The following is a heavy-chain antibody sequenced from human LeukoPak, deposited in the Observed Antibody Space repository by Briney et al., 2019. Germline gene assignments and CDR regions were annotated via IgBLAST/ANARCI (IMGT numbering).Heavy chain of an antibody. J-gene: IGHJ4*02. CDR1: GFTFSSYA. Sequence: GRSLRLSCAASGFTFSSYAMHWVRQAPGKGLEWVAVISYDGSNKYYADSVKGRFTISRDNSKNTLYLQMNSLRAEDTAVYYCAREEYSSEYFDYRGQGTLVTVSS. CDR3: AREEYSSEYFDY. V-gene: IGHV3-30-3*01. CDR2: ISYDGSNK. D-gene: IGHD6-19*01.